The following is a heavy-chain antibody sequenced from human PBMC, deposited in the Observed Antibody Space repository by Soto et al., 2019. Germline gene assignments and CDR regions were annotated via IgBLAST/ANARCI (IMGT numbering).Heavy chain of an antibody. CDR3: PRVYDFWSGYYPGY. CDR1: GYTFTSYD. D-gene: IGHD3-3*01. CDR2: MNPNSGNT. Sequence: QVQLVQSGAEVKKPGASVKVSCKASGYTFTSYDINWVRQATGQGLEWMGWMNPNSGNTVYAQTFQGRVDMTMNTSRRTDYMELSSLRSEDTAVYYCPRVYDFWSGYYPGYWGQGTLDTVSS. V-gene: IGHV1-8*01. J-gene: IGHJ4*02.